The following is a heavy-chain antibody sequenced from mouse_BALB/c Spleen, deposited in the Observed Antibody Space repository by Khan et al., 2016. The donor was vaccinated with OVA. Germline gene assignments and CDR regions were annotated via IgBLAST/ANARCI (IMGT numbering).Heavy chain of an antibody. CDR2: ISIYSGST. Sequence: QVQLQQSGPELVRPGVSVKISCKGSGYTFTDYAMYWVKQSRSKSLEWIGLISIYSGSTNYNQKFKGKATMTVDKSSSTAYMELARLTSEDSAICYCARPGYDVYYDYWGQGTTLTVSS. J-gene: IGHJ2*01. V-gene: IGHV1S137*01. CDR1: GYTFTDYA. CDR3: ARPGYDVYYDY. D-gene: IGHD2-3*01.